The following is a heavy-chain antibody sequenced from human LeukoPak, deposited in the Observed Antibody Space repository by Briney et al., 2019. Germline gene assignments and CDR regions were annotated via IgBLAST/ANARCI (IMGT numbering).Heavy chain of an antibody. J-gene: IGHJ3*02. Sequence: PGGSLRLSCAASGFTFDDYGMSWVRQAPGKGLEWVSGINWNGGSTGYADSVKGRFTISRDNAKNSLYLQMNSLRAEDTALYYCARHYGSSGNDAFDIWGQGTMVTVSS. V-gene: IGHV3-20*04. CDR1: GFTFDDYG. D-gene: IGHD3-22*01. CDR2: INWNGGST. CDR3: ARHYGSSGNDAFDI.